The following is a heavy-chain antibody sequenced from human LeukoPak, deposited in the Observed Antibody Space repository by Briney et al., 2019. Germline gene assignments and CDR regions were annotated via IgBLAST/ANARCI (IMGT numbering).Heavy chain of an antibody. CDR3: ARFGGPQLVSNWFDA. V-gene: IGHV5-51*01. J-gene: IGHJ5*02. CDR2: VYPDNSDT. Sequence: GESLKISCKGSGYSFPGYWITWVRQMPGKGLEWMGIVYPDNSDTRYSPSFQGQVTISADKSISTAYMQWSSLKASDTAIYYCARFGGPQLVSNWFDAWGQGTLVTVSS. D-gene: IGHD6-13*01. CDR1: GYSFPGYW.